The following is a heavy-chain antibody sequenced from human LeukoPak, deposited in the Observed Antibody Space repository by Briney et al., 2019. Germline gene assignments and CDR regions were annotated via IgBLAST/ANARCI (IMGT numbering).Heavy chain of an antibody. CDR1: GFTFSSYA. D-gene: IGHD3-22*01. J-gene: IGHJ4*02. Sequence: PGGSLRLSCAASGFTFSSYAMSWVRQAPGKGLEWVSAISGSGGSAYYADSVKGRFTISRDNSKNTLYLQMNSLRAEDTAVYYCAKHRPYYYDSSGYPYWGQGTLVTVSS. V-gene: IGHV3-23*01. CDR3: AKHRPYYYDSSGYPY. CDR2: ISGSGGSA.